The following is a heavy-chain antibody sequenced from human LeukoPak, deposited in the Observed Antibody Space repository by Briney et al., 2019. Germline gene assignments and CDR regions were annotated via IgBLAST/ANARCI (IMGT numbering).Heavy chain of an antibody. V-gene: IGHV4-34*01. Sequence: SETLSLTCAVYGGSFSGYYWSWIRQPPGKVLEWIGEINHSGSTNYNPSLKSRVTISVDTSKNQFSLKLSSVTAADTAVYYCARNRKVRGVKWWFDPWGQGTLVTVSS. CDR1: GGSFSGYY. D-gene: IGHD3-10*01. CDR3: ARNRKVRGVKWWFDP. J-gene: IGHJ5*02. CDR2: INHSGST.